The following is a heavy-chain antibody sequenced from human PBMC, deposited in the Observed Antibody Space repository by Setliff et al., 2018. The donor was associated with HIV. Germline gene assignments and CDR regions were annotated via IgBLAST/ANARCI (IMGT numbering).Heavy chain of an antibody. J-gene: IGHJ4*02. CDR1: GGSISSSNW. CDR3: ARSRPYNSALDY. V-gene: IGHV4-31*11. D-gene: IGHD6-25*01. Sequence: SETLSLTCAVSGGSISSSNWWSWIRQHPGKGLEWIGYIYYSGNTYYSPSLKSRVTISVDTSKNQFSLKLSSVTAADTAVYYCARSRPYNSALDYWGQGTLVTVSS. CDR2: IYYSGNT.